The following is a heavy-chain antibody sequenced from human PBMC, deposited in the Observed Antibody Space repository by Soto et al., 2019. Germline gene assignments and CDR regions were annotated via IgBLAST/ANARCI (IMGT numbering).Heavy chain of an antibody. CDR1: GFTFSAVY. V-gene: IGHV3-11*05. CDR2: ISSSGTSA. Sequence: QVQLEESGGGLVKPGGSLRLSCAASGFTFSAVYMSWIRQAPNKGLEYISYISSSGTSANYADSVKGRFTISRDNAKNSLYLQMNSLRAEDTAVYYCARDRGAVTGQYFDYWGQGVWSPSPQ. CDR3: ARDRGAVTGQYFDY. J-gene: IGHJ4*02. D-gene: IGHD6-19*01.